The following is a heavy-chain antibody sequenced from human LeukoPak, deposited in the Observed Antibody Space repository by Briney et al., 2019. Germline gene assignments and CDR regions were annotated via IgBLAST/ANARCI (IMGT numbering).Heavy chain of an antibody. J-gene: IGHJ6*03. Sequence: ASVKVSCKASGYTFTGYYVHWVRQAPGQGLEWMGWINPNSGGTNYAQKFQGRVTMTRDTSISTAYMELSRLRSDDTAVYYCALIAAAGHYYYYYYMDVWGKGTTVTVSS. CDR3: ALIAAAGHYYYYYYMDV. CDR2: INPNSGGT. V-gene: IGHV1-2*02. D-gene: IGHD6-13*01. CDR1: GYTFTGYY.